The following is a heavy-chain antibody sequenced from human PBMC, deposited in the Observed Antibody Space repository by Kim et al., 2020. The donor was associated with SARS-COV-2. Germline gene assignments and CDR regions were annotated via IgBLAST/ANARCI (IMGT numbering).Heavy chain of an antibody. CDR2: INSDGYGT. CDR3: VRETLGMGPPEF. V-gene: IGHV3-74*03. CDR1: GFTLSNYW. J-gene: IGHJ4*02. Sequence: GGSLRLSCAASGFTLSNYWIHWVRQAPGKGLMWVSRINSDGYGTTYADSVKGRFTISRDNAKNTVYLQMNSLRAEDTAVYYCVRETLGMGPPEFWGQGVQVTVSS. D-gene: IGHD3-3*01.